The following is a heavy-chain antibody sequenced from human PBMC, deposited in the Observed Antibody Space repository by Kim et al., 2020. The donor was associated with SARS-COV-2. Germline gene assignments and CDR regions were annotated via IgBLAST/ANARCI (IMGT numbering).Heavy chain of an antibody. CDR3: ARDLTLIPRGFDP. V-gene: IGHV4-4*02. J-gene: IGHJ5*02. CDR2: IYYSGST. CDR1: GGSISSNAW. Sequence: SETLSLTCAVSGGSISSNAWWSWSRQPPGKGLEWIGEIYYSGSTNYNPSLKSRVSISVDKSNNQFSLKLTSVTAEDSAMYYCARDLTLIPRGFDPWGQG. D-gene: IGHD2-21*01.